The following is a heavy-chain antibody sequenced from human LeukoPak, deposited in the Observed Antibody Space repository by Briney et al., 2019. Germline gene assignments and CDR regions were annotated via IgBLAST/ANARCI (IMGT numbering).Heavy chain of an antibody. CDR1: GFTFSGYW. CDR2: IKQDGSEK. V-gene: IGHV3-7*01. J-gene: IGHJ4*02. CDR3: ARVDSVLLWFGELPNYFDY. D-gene: IGHD3-10*01. Sequence: PGGSLRLSCAASGFTFSGYWMSWVRQAPGKGLEWVANIKQDGSEKYYVDSVKGRFTISRDNAKNSLYLQMNSLRAEDTAAYYCARVDSVLLWFGELPNYFDYWGQGTLVTVSS.